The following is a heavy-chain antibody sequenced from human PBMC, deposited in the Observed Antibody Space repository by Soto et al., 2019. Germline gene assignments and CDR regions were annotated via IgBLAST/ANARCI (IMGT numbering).Heavy chain of an antibody. CDR1: GYTFTSYG. CDR2: ISAYNGNT. CDR3: ARDRGLALSGGFDY. Sequence: RASVKVSCKASGYTFTSYGISWVRQAPGQGLEWMGWISAYNGNTNYAQKLQGRVTMTTDTSTSTAYMELRSLRSDDTAVYYCARDRGLALSGGFDYWGQGTLVTVSS. D-gene: IGHD3-10*01. J-gene: IGHJ4*02. V-gene: IGHV1-18*04.